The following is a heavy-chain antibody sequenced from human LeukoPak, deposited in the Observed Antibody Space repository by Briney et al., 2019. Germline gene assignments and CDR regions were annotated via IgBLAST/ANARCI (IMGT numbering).Heavy chain of an antibody. V-gene: IGHV3-23*01. CDR3: AKNIGENISDRPST. CDR2: ISGNGGTT. Sequence: GGSLRLSCAASGFTFSSYAMSWVRQAPGKGLEWVSAISGNGGTTYYADSVKGRFTISRDNSKNTLFLQMKSLRAEDTALYYCAKNIGENISDRPSTWGQGTLVTVSS. J-gene: IGHJ5*02. CDR1: GFTFSSYA. D-gene: IGHD5-12*01.